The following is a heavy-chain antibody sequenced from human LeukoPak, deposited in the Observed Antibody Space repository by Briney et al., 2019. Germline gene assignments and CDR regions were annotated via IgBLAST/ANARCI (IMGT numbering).Heavy chain of an antibody. Sequence: SETLSLTCAVYGGSFSGYYWSWIRQPPGKGLEWIGEINHSGSTNYNPSLKSRVTISVDTSKNQFSLKLSSVTAADTAVYYCARDQAISRFDYWGQGTLVTVSS. D-gene: IGHD2-2*01. CDR1: GGSFSGYY. V-gene: IGHV4-34*01. J-gene: IGHJ4*02. CDR3: ARDQAISRFDY. CDR2: INHSGST.